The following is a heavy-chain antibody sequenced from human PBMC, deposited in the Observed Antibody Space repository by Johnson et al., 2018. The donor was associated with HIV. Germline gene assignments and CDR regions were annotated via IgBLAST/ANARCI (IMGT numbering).Heavy chain of an antibody. Sequence: QVLLVESGGGLVQPGGSLRLSCAASGFTVSSNYMSWVRQAPGKGLEWVAVIWYDGSNKYYADSVKGRFTISRDNSKNTLYLQMNSLRAEETAVYYCASSWGNAFDIWGQGTMVTVSS. CDR3: ASSWGNAFDI. V-gene: IGHV3-33*08. J-gene: IGHJ3*02. CDR1: GFTVSSNY. CDR2: IWYDGSNK. D-gene: IGHD7-27*01.